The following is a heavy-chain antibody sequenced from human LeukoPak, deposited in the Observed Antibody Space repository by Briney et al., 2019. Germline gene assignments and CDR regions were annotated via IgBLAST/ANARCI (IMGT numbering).Heavy chain of an antibody. V-gene: IGHV1-2*02. J-gene: IGHJ5*02. Sequence: ASVKVSCKASGYTFTGYYMHWVRQAPGQGLEWMGWTNPNSGGTYYAQKFQGRVTMTRDTSISTAYMELSRLRSDDTAVYYCARAYRTSGRGNWFDPWGQGTLVTVSS. D-gene: IGHD3-10*01. CDR1: GYTFTGYY. CDR2: TNPNSGGT. CDR3: ARAYRTSGRGNWFDP.